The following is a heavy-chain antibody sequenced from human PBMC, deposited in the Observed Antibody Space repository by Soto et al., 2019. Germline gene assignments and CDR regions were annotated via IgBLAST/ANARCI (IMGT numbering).Heavy chain of an antibody. J-gene: IGHJ3*02. CDR1: GGSISSGDYY. CDR2: IYYSGST. V-gene: IGHV4-30-4*01. D-gene: IGHD5-12*01. Sequence: LSLTCTVSGGSISSGDYYWSWIRQPPGKGLEWIGYIYYSGSTYYNPSLKSRLTISVDTSKNQFSLKLSSVTTADTAVYYCARQRGYDNAFDIWGQGTMVTVSS. CDR3: ARQRGYDNAFDI.